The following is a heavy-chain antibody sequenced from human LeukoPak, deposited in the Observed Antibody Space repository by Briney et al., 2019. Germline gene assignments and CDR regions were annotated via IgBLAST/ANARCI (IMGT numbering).Heavy chain of an antibody. Sequence: SVKVSCKASGGTFSSYAISWVRQAPGQGLEWMGGIIPSFGTANYAQKFQGRVTITADKSTSTAYMELSSLRSEDTAVYYCARWLQFVAEAFDIWGQGTMVTVSS. D-gene: IGHD5-24*01. CDR3: ARWLQFVAEAFDI. CDR2: IIPSFGTA. CDR1: GGTFSSYA. V-gene: IGHV1-69*06. J-gene: IGHJ3*02.